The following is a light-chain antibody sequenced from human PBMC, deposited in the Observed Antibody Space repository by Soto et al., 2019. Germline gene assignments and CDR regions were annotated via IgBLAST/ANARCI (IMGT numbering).Light chain of an antibody. J-gene: IGKJ1*01. V-gene: IGKV1-5*01. CDR2: DAS. CDR1: QSISSW. Sequence: DIQMTQSPSTLSASVGDRVTITCRASQSISSWLAWYQQKPGKATKLLIYDASSLECGVPSRFSGSGSGTEFTLTISSLQPDDLATYYFQQYNSLWTFGQGTKGEIK. CDR3: QQYNSLWT.